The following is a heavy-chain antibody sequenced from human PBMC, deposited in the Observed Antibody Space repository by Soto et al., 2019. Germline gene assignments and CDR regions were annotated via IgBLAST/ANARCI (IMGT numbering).Heavy chain of an antibody. D-gene: IGHD6-19*01. CDR1: GVTFSSYA. J-gene: IGHJ4*02. CDR3: AKDLVGYSSGWYGGDY. CDR2: ISGSGGST. Sequence: GGSLGLSCAASGVTFSSYAMGWVRQAPGKGLEWVSAISGSGGSTYYADSVKGRFTISRDNSKNTLYLQMNSLRAEDTAVYYCAKDLVGYSSGWYGGDYWGQGTLVTVSS. V-gene: IGHV3-23*01.